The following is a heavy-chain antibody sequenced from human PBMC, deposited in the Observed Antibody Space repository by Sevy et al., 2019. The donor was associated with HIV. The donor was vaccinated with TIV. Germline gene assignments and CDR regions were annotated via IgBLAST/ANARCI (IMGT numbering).Heavy chain of an antibody. J-gene: IGHJ3*02. V-gene: IGHV3-11*06. CDR3: SRPEGWELLGAFDI. D-gene: IGHD1-26*01. Sequence: GGSLRLSCAASGFTFSDYYMSWIRQAPGKGLEWVSYISSSSSYTNYADSVKGRFTISRDNAKNSLYLQMNSLRAEDTAVYYWSRPEGWELLGAFDIWGQGTMVTVS. CDR1: GFTFSDYY. CDR2: ISSSSSYT.